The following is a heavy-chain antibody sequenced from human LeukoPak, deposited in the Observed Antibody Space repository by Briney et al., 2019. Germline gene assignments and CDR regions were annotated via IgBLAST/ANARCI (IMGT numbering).Heavy chain of an antibody. CDR1: GFIFSSYS. V-gene: IGHV3-21*05. D-gene: IGHD6-13*01. CDR2: ISSSSSYT. CDR3: ARRYSSSWYSADY. Sequence: GGSLRLSCAVSGFIFSSYSMNWVRQAPGKGLEWVSYISSSSSYTNYADSVKGRFTISRDNAKNSLYLQMNSLRAEDTAVYYCARRYSSSWYSADYWGQGTLVTVSS. J-gene: IGHJ4*02.